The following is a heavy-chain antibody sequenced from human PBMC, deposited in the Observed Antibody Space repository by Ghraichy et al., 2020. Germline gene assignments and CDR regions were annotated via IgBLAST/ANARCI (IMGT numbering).Heavy chain of an antibody. CDR1: GFTFSGSA. CDR2: IRSKANSYAT. CDR3: TVVGATIYYYYYGMDV. D-gene: IGHD1-26*01. J-gene: IGHJ6*02. V-gene: IGHV3-73*01. Sequence: GESLNISCAASGFTFSGSAMHWVRQASGKGLEWVGRIRSKANSYATAYAASVKGRFTISRDDSKNTAYLQMNSLKTEDTAVYYCTVVGATIYYYYYGMDVWGRGTTVTVSS.